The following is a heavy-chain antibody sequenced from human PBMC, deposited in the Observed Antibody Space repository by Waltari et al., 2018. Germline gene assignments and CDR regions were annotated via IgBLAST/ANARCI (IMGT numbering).Heavy chain of an antibody. CDR1: GYTFTSYG. Sequence: QVQLVQSGAEVKKPGASVKVSCKASGYTFTSYGISWVRQAPGQGLEWMGWISAYKGNTNYAQKLQDRVTMTTDTSTSTAYMELRSLRSDDPAVYYCARDHERYCSSTSCYVAWFDPWGQGTLVTVSS. CDR2: ISAYKGNT. CDR3: ARDHERYCSSTSCYVAWFDP. V-gene: IGHV1-18*01. D-gene: IGHD2-2*01. J-gene: IGHJ5*02.